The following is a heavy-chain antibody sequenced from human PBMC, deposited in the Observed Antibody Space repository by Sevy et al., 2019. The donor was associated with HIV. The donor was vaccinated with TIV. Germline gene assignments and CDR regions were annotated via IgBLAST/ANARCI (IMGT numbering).Heavy chain of an antibody. CDR1: GGSISSYY. CDR3: ARLLTSSSGNWFDP. CDR2: IYYGGST. Sequence: SETLSLTCTVSGGSISSYYWSWIRQAPGKGLEWIGYIYYGGSTNYNPSLKSRVTISVATSKNQFSLKLSSVTAADTAVYYCARLLTSSSGNWFDPWGQGTLVTVSS. V-gene: IGHV4-59*13. D-gene: IGHD6-6*01. J-gene: IGHJ5*02.